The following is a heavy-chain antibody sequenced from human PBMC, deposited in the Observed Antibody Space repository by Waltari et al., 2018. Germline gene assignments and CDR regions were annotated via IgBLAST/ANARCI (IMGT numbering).Heavy chain of an antibody. D-gene: IGHD1-26*01. Sequence: QVQLQQWGAGLLKPSETLSLTCAVYGGSFSGYYWIWIRQPPGKGLEWIGEINHSGSTNYNPSLKSRVTISVDTSKNQFSLKLSSVTAADTAVYYCARGAVGATDYYYGMDVWGQGTTVTVSS. J-gene: IGHJ6*02. CDR1: GGSFSGYY. CDR2: INHSGST. CDR3: ARGAVGATDYYYGMDV. V-gene: IGHV4-34*01.